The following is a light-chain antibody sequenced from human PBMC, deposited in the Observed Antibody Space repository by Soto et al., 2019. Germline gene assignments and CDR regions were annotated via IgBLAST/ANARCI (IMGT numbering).Light chain of an antibody. CDR1: SSDVGGYNF. CDR2: EVS. Sequence: QSALTQPPSASGSPGQSVTISCTGTSSDVGGYNFVSWYQQHPGKAPKLIIYEVSRRPSGVPDRFSGSKSCNTASLTVSGLQAEDEADYYCNSYAGSNVVVFGGGTKVTVL. V-gene: IGLV2-8*01. CDR3: NSYAGSNVVV. J-gene: IGLJ2*01.